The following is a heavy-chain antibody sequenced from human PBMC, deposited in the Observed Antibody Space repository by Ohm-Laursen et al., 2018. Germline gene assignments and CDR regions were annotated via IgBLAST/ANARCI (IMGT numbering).Heavy chain of an antibody. Sequence: SLRLSCAASGFTFSSFSMNWVRQAPGKGLEWVSYISSSGSTIYYADSVKGRFTISRDNAKNSLYLQMNSLRAEDTAVYYCARGDDREFDYWGQGALVTVSS. CDR1: GFTFSSFS. D-gene: IGHD3-22*01. CDR2: ISSSGSTI. V-gene: IGHV3-48*04. CDR3: ARGDDREFDY. J-gene: IGHJ4*02.